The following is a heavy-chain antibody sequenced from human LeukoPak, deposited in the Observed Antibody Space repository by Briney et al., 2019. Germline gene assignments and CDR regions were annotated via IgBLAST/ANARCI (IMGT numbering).Heavy chain of an antibody. CDR2: ISWDGGST. V-gene: IGHV3-43D*03. CDR1: GFTFDDYA. D-gene: IGHD6-13*01. J-gene: IGHJ4*02. CDR3: AKADASIAAAGTFDY. Sequence: GGSLRLSCAASGFTFDDYAMHWVRQAPGKGLEWVSLISWDGGSTYYADSVKGRFTISRDNSKNSLYLQMNSLRAEDTALYYCAKADASIAAAGTFDYWGQGTLVTVSS.